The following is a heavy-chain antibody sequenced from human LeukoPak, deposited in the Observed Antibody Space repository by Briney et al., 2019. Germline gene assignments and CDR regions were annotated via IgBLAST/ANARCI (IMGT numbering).Heavy chain of an antibody. Sequence: SGTLSLTCAVSGGSISSSNWWSWVRQPPGKGLEWIGEIYHSGSTNYNPSLKSRVTISVDKSKNQFSLKLSSVTAADTAVYYCARVAILEWLLSTPYYFDYWGQGTLVTVSS. V-gene: IGHV4-4*02. CDR2: IYHSGST. J-gene: IGHJ4*02. D-gene: IGHD3-3*01. CDR1: GGSISSSNW. CDR3: ARVAILEWLLSTPYYFDY.